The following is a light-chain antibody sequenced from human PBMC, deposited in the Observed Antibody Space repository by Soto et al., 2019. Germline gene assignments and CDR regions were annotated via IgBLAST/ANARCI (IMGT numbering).Light chain of an antibody. Sequence: DIPMTQSPSSLSASVGDRVTITCRASQGITNHLAWYQQRPGKVPKLLIYAASILQSGVPSRFSGSGSVTDFTLTISSLQPEDVATYYWQKYNSAPLTFGGGTRVEI. V-gene: IGKV1-27*01. CDR3: QKYNSAPLT. J-gene: IGKJ4*01. CDR2: AAS. CDR1: QGITNH.